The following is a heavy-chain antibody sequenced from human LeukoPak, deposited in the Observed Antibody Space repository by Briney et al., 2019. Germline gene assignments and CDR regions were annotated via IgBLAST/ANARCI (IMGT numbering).Heavy chain of an antibody. J-gene: IGHJ4*02. CDR3: ARDQEGFDY. CDR1: GYTFTSYS. V-gene: IGHV1-46*01. Sequence: GASVKVSCKASGYTFTSYSMYWVRQAPGQGLEWMGIINPSGGSTSYAQKFQGRVTVTRDTSTSTVHMELSGLRSEDTAVYYCARDQEGFDYWGQGTLVTVSS. CDR2: INPSGGST.